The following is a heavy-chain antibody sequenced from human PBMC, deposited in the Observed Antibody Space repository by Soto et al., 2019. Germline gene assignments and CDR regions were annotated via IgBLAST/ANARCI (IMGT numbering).Heavy chain of an antibody. J-gene: IGHJ3*02. Sequence: PSETLSLTCTVSGDSVTSDSYFWSWIRQPPGKGLEWIGNSYYSGYYSGSTNHNPSLKSRVTVSVDTSKNQFSLKLRSVTTADTAVYYCARDLRFNYYDSSGYPGAFDIWGQGTMVTVSS. CDR3: ARDLRFNYYDSSGYPGAFDI. V-gene: IGHV4-61*01. CDR1: GDSVTSDSYF. D-gene: IGHD3-22*01. CDR2: SYYSGYYSGST.